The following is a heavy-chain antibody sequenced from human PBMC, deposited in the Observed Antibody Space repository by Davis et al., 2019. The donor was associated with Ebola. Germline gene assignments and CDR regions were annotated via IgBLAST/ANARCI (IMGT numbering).Heavy chain of an antibody. V-gene: IGHV1-69*04. CDR1: GGTFSSYA. J-gene: IGHJ4*02. CDR2: IIPILGIA. Sequence: AASVKVSCKASGGTFSSYAISWVRQAPGQGLEWMGRIIPILGIANYAQKFQGRVTITADKSTRPAYIELSSLRSEDTAVYYCARDRSGYDPHFDYWGQGTLVTVSS. CDR3: ARDRSGYDPHFDY. D-gene: IGHD5-12*01.